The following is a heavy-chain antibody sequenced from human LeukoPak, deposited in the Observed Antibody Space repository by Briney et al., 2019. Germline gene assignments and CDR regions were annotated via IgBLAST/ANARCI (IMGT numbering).Heavy chain of an antibody. Sequence: GGSLRLSCAASGFTFSSNGISWVRQAPGKGLEWVANIWHDGSAKYYVDSVKGRFIISRDNAKNSLFLQMNSLRAEDTAVYYCARETSGSHPNDYWGQGTLVTVSS. V-gene: IGHV3-7*01. D-gene: IGHD1-26*01. CDR1: GFTFSSNG. CDR3: ARETSGSHPNDY. J-gene: IGHJ4*02. CDR2: IWHDGSAK.